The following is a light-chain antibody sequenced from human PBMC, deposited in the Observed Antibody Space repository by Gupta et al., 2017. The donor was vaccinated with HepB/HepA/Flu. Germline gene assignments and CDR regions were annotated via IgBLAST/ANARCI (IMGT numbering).Light chain of an antibody. J-gene: IGLJ1*01. CDR3: ATWDHSLRSFV. V-gene: IGLV1-51*01. CDR2: DNN. CDR1: SSNLGNNV. Sequence: HSVLTQPPSMSAAPGQKIILSCSVTSSNLGNNVVSWYQQLPEAAPKLLIYDNNKRPSGISDRFSGSKSGTSATLDIAGLQTGDEADYFCATWDHSLRSFVFGTGTTVTVL.